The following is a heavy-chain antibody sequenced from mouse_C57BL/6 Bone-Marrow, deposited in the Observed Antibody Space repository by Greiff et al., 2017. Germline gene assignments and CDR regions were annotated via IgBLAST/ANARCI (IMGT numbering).Heavy chain of an antibody. CDR3: ARGGFAY. Sequence: EVQLQQSGPELVKPGASVKISCKASGYSFTGYYMNWVKQSPEKSLEWIGEFNPSTGGTTYNQKFKAKATLTVAKSSSTAYMQLKSLTSEDSAVYYCARGGFAYWGQGSLVTVSA. V-gene: IGHV1-42*01. J-gene: IGHJ3*01. CDR2: FNPSTGGT. CDR1: GYSFTGYY.